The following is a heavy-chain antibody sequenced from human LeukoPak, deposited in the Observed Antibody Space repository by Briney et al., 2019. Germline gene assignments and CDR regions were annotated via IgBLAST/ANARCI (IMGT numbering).Heavy chain of an antibody. D-gene: IGHD2-2*01. J-gene: IGHJ5*02. CDR2: INPNSGGT. V-gene: IGHV1-2*02. Sequence: ASVKVSCKASGYTFTGYYMHWVRQAPGQGLEWMGWINPNSGGTNYAQKFQGRVTMTRNTSISTAYMELSSLRSEDTAVYYCARGFPSKYCSSTSCYLWFDPWGQGTLVTVSS. CDR3: ARGFPSKYCSSTSCYLWFDP. CDR1: GYTFTGYY.